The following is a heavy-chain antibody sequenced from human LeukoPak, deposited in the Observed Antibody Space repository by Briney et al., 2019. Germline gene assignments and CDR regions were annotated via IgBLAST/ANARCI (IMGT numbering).Heavy chain of an antibody. CDR2: IYYSGST. V-gene: IGHV4-31*03. CDR1: GGSISSCGYY. Sequence: SETLSLTCTVSGGSISSCGYYWSWIRQHPGKGLEWIGYIYYSGSTYYNPSLKSRVTISVDTSKNQFSLKLSSVTAADTAVYYCARGYDFWSGYFDYWGQGTLVTVSS. J-gene: IGHJ4*02. D-gene: IGHD3-3*01. CDR3: ARGYDFWSGYFDY.